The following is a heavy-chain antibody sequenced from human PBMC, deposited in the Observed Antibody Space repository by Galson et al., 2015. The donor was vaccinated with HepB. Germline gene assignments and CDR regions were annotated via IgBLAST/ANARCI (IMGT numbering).Heavy chain of an antibody. J-gene: IGHJ4*01. CDR1: GFMFGTYG. V-gene: IGHV3-23*01. CDR2: ISGTGKVT. Sequence: SLRLSCAASGFMFGTYGMSWVRQTPGKGLEWVSAISGTGKVTHYADFAKGRFTISRDNSNNLLYLQMNALRAEDTAVYFCARVRVVIISPFDFWGQGSLVAVSS. CDR3: ARVRVVIISPFDF. D-gene: IGHD3-3*01.